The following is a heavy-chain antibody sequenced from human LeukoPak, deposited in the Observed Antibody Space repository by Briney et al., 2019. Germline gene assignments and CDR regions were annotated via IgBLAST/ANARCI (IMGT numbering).Heavy chain of an antibody. Sequence: GSSAKVSCKASGGTFSSYAISWVRQAPGQGLEWMGGIIPIFGTANYAQKFQGRVTITADKSTSTAYMELSSLRSEDTAVYYCARDPPNWNDPNYFDYWGQGTLVTVSS. D-gene: IGHD1-1*01. CDR2: IIPIFGTA. CDR3: ARDPPNWNDPNYFDY. CDR1: GGTFSSYA. J-gene: IGHJ4*02. V-gene: IGHV1-69*06.